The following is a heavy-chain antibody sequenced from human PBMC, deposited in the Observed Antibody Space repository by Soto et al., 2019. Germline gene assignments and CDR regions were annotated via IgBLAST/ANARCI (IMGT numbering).Heavy chain of an antibody. Sequence: RRSLRLSCGASGCSLANFPMNWVRQTPGKGLEWISYISPRGDNIYYTESVKGRFTISRDNARNSLYLQMNSLRDEDAALYYCANGPHPNIGWDYYFDSSGQGLPVTVSS. CDR2: ISPRGDNI. CDR1: GCSLANFP. D-gene: IGHD6-19*01. J-gene: IGHJ4*02. CDR3: ANGPHPNIGWDYYFDS. V-gene: IGHV3-48*02.